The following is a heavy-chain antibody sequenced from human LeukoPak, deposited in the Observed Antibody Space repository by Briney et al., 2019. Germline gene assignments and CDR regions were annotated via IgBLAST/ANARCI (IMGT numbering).Heavy chain of an antibody. CDR2: IQASGST. D-gene: IGHD3-3*01. J-gene: IGHJ6*02. CDR3: ARDLEDFSPPDYYYYGMDV. Sequence: SETLSLTCTVSGDSIRSYYWNWIRQPAGKGLEWIGRIQASGSTNDNPPLKSRIIMSIDTSKNQFSLKLTSVTAADTAVYYCARDLEDFSPPDYYYYGMDVWGQGTTVTVSS. V-gene: IGHV4-4*07. CDR1: GDSIRSYY.